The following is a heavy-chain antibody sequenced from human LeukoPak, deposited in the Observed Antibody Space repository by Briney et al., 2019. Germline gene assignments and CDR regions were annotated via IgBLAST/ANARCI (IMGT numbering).Heavy chain of an antibody. CDR2: INHSGST. D-gene: IGHD6-6*01. CDR3: ARGLGVSFDY. Sequence: SETLSLTCAVYGGSFSGYYWSWIRQPPGKGLEWIGEINHSGSTNYNPSLKRRVTISVDTSKNQFSLKLSSVTAADTAVYYCARGLGVSFDYWGQGTLVTVSS. CDR1: GGSFSGYY. J-gene: IGHJ4*02. V-gene: IGHV4-34*01.